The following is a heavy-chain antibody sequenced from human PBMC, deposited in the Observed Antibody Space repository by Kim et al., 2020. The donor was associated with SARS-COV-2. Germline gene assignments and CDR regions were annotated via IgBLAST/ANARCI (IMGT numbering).Heavy chain of an antibody. CDR2: INSDGSST. V-gene: IGHV3-74*01. CDR1: GFTFSSYW. CDR3: ARVFRVTFYSGMDV. J-gene: IGHJ6*02. Sequence: GGSLRLSCAASGFTFSSYWMHWVRQAPGKGLVWVSRINSDGSSTNYADSVKGRFTVSRDNAKDTLYLQMDSLRAEDSAVYYCARVFRVTFYSGMDVWGHGTSVTVS. D-gene: IGHD3-10*01.